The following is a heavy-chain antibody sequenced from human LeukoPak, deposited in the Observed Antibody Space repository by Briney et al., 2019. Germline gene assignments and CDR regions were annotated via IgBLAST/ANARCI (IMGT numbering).Heavy chain of an antibody. CDR1: GFTFSSYG. Sequence: GGSLRLSCAASGFTFSSYGMHWVRLAPGKGLECVAFIRYDGSNKYYADSVKGRFTISRDNSKNTLYLQMNSLRAEDTAVYYCAKEAHILVVPAALDIWGQGAMVTVSS. CDR3: AKEAHILVVPAALDI. CDR2: IRYDGSNK. D-gene: IGHD2-2*01. J-gene: IGHJ3*02. V-gene: IGHV3-30*02.